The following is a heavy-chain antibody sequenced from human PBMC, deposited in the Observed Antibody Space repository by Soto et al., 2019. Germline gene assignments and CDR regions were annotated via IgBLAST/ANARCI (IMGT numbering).Heavy chain of an antibody. CDR1: GFTFSSYG. J-gene: IGHJ3*02. V-gene: IGHV3-30*03. CDR2: ISYDGSNK. CDR3: AIEPVLRFLELTDAFDI. D-gene: IGHD3-3*01. Sequence: GGSLRLSCAASGFTFSSYGMHWVRQAPGKGLEWVAVISYDGSNKYYEDSVKGRFTISRDNSKTTLYLQMNSLRAEDMAVYYFAIEPVLRFLELTDAFDIWGQGTMVTVSS.